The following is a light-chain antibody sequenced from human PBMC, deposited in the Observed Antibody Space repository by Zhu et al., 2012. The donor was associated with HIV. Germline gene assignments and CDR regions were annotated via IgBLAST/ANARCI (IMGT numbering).Light chain of an antibody. J-gene: IGKJ1*01. CDR2: DTS. V-gene: IGKV3-11*01. CDR1: HSVSST. Sequence: EIVMTQSPATLSVSPGETATLSCRASHSVSSTLAWYQQKPGQAPRLLIYDTSNRATGIPARFSVSGSGTDFTLTISSLEPEDFAVYYCQQRDNWPWTFGQGTRVDIK. CDR3: QQRDNWPWT.